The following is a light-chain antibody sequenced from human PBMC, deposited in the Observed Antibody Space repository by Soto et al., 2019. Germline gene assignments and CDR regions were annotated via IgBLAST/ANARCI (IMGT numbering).Light chain of an antibody. CDR1: TSNIGSNT. Sequence: QSVLSQPPSASGTPGQRVTISCSGSTSNIGSNTLSWYQQLPQRAPKLLIFSNDQRPSGVPDRFSGAKSGTSASLAISGLQSEDEAEYFCATWADGLSSYVFGTGTQLTVL. CDR3: ATWADGLSSYV. J-gene: IGLJ1*01. V-gene: IGLV1-44*01. CDR2: SND.